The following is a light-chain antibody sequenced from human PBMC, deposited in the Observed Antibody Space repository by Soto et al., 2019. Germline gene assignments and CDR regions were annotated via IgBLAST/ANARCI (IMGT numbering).Light chain of an antibody. V-gene: IGKV4-1*01. CDR1: QSVLSSSNNKNY. Sequence: DIVMTQSPDSLAVSLGERATIDCKSSQSVLSSSNNKNYLAWYQQKPGQPPKLLIYWASTRESGVPDRFSGSGSGTDFTLIISSLQAEDVAVYYCQQYYSTQTFGRGTTLEIK. J-gene: IGKJ2*01. CDR2: WAS. CDR3: QQYYSTQT.